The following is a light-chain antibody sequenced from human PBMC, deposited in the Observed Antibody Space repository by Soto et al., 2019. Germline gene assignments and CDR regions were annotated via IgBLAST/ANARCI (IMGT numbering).Light chain of an antibody. V-gene: IGLV1-40*01. J-gene: IGLJ1*01. Sequence: QSVLTQPPSVSGAPGQRVTISCTGSSSNVGAGYDVHWYQQFPGTAPKLVIYGNNNRPSGVPDRFSGSKSGTSASLAITGLQAEDEADYYCQSYDSSLSGWVFGTGTQLTVL. CDR1: SSNVGAGYD. CDR3: QSYDSSLSGWV. CDR2: GNN.